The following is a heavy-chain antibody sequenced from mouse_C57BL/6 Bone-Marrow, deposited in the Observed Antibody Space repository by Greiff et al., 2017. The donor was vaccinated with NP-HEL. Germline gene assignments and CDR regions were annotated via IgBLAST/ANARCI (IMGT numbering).Heavy chain of an antibody. CDR2: IFPGSGST. CDR1: GYTFTDYY. V-gene: IGHV1-75*01. D-gene: IGHD2-4*01. CDR3: ARGGLRLPWFAY. J-gene: IGHJ3*01. Sequence: VKLMESGPELVKPGASVKISCKASGYTFTDYYINWVKQRPGQGLEWIGWIFPGSGSTYYNEKFKGKATLTVDKSSSTAYMLLSSLTSEDSAVYFCARGGLRLPWFAYWGQGTLVTVSA.